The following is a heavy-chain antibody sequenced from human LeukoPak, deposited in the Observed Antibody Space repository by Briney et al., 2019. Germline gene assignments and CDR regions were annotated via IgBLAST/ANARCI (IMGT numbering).Heavy chain of an antibody. D-gene: IGHD6-13*01. V-gene: IGHV3-21*01. CDR3: ARSHLAAADNWFDP. Sequence: GGSLRLSCAASGFTFSSYSMNWVRQAPGKGLEWVSSISSSSSYIYYADSVKGRFTISRDNAKNSLYLQMNSLRAEDTAVYYCARSHLAAADNWFDPWGQGTLVTVSS. J-gene: IGHJ5*02. CDR1: GFTFSSYS. CDR2: ISSSSSYI.